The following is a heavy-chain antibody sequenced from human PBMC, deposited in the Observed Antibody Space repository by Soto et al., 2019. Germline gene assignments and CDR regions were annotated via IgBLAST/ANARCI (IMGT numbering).Heavy chain of an antibody. CDR2: IYSGGST. V-gene: IGHV3-53*04. CDR1: GFTVSSNY. CDR3: GRGLGDFGNFVS. D-gene: IGHD3-16*01. Sequence: EVQLVESGGGLVQPGGSLRLYSAASGFTVSSNYMSWVRQAPGKGLEWVSVIYSGGSTYYADSVKGRFTISRHNSKNTLYLKMNGLGGEDWAVFYGGRGLGDFGNFVSWGRGPLVPLSS. J-gene: IGHJ4*02.